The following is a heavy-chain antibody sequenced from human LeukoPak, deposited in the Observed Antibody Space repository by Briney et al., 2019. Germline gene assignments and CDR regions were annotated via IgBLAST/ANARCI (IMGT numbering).Heavy chain of an antibody. CDR2: IKHDGSEQ. CDR1: GFTFSRYW. V-gene: IGHV3-7*01. Sequence: PGGSLRLSCAGSGFTFSRYWVSWVRQAPGKGLEWVANIKHDGSEQYYVDSVKGRFTISRDNARNSLYLQMNSLRDEDAAVYYCATLMSARSGYMDVWGKGTTVTVSS. D-gene: IGHD3-10*01. CDR3: ATLMSARSGYMDV. J-gene: IGHJ6*03.